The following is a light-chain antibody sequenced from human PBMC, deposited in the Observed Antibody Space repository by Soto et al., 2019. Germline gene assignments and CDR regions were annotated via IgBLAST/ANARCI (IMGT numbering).Light chain of an antibody. V-gene: IGKV3-20*01. Sequence: EIVLTQSPGTLSLSPGERATLSCRASQSVSSSYLAWYQQKPGQAPRLLIYGASGRATGIPDRFSGSGSGTDFTLTISILEPEDFAVYYCQQYGSSSLTFGGGTKVEIK. CDR1: QSVSSSY. J-gene: IGKJ4*01. CDR3: QQYGSSSLT. CDR2: GAS.